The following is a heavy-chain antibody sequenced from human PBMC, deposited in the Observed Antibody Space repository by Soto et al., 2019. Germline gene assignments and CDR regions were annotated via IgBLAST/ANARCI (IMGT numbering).Heavy chain of an antibody. V-gene: IGHV4-61*01. CDR2: IFDHGSA. J-gene: IGHJ5*02. Sequence: QVQLEESGPGLLKPSETLSLTCSVSGVAVRSGSYYWSWIRQPPGKGLEWLGYIFDHGSAYYNPSLNSPVTISVDTSRHQFSLQLTSVTAADTATYYCARVKIAFGPTIDTSYKWLDPWGQGLLVSVSS. CDR1: GVAVRSGSYY. D-gene: IGHD3-3*02. CDR3: ARVKIAFGPTIDTSYKWLDP.